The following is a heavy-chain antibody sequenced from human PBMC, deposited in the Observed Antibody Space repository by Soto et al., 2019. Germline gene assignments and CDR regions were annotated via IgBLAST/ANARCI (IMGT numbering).Heavy chain of an antibody. CDR3: ARVPDR. J-gene: IGHJ5*02. Sequence: LCGGSISSGGYSWSWIRQPPGKGLEWIGYIYHSGSTYYNPSLKSRVTISVDRSKNQFSLKLSSVTAADTAVYYCARVPDRWGQGTLVTASS. D-gene: IGHD2-2*01. CDR2: IYHSGST. V-gene: IGHV4-30-2*01. CDR1: GGSISSGGYS.